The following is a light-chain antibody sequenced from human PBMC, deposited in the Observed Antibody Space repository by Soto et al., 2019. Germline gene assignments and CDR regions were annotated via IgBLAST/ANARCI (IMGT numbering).Light chain of an antibody. CDR1: QSISSW. CDR3: QQYNSYPWT. V-gene: IGKV1-5*01. Sequence: GDRVSITCRASQSISSWLAWYQQKPGKAPKLLIYDASSLESGVPSRFSGSGSGTEFTLTISSLQPEDFATYYCQQYNSYPWTFGQGTKVDI. J-gene: IGKJ1*01. CDR2: DAS.